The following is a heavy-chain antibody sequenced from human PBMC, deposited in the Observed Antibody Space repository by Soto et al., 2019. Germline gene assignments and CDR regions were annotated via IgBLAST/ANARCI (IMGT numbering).Heavy chain of an antibody. CDR2: ISSSSSYI. D-gene: IGHD6-6*01. CDR1: GFTFSSYS. J-gene: IGHJ4*02. CDR3: ARIGPPYSSSSHDY. Sequence: EVQLVESGGGLVKPGGSLRLSCAASGFTFSSYSMNWVRQAQEKGLEWVSSISSSSSYIYYADSVKGRFTISRDNAKNALYLQMNSLRAEETAVYYCARIGPPYSSSSHDYWGQGTLVTVSS. V-gene: IGHV3-21*01.